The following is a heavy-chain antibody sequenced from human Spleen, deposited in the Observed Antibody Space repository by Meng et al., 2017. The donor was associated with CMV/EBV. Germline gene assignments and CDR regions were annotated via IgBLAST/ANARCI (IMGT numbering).Heavy chain of an antibody. D-gene: IGHD2-2*01. CDR1: GYTLTSYY. CDR3: ARAPGSSLDY. J-gene: IGHJ4*02. CDR2: INTSGGST. Sequence: QVQLVQSGAEVKKPGASVKVSCKASGYTLTSYYMHWVRQAPGQGLEWMGLINTSGGSTSYAQKFQGRVTMTRDTSTSTVYMELSSLRSEDTAVYYCARAPGSSLDYWGQGTLVTVSS. V-gene: IGHV1-46*01.